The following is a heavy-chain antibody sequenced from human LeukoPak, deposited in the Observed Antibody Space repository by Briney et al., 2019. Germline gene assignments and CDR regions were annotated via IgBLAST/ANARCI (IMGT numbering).Heavy chain of an antibody. CDR2: ISWNSGSI. CDR1: GFTFDDYA. J-gene: IGHJ4*02. Sequence: GGSLRLSCAASGFTFDDYAMHWVRQAPGKGPEWVSGISWNSGSIGYADSVKGRFTISRDNAKNSLYLQMNSLRAEDTALYYCAKGKRSGYYYVELDYWGQGTLVTVSS. V-gene: IGHV3-9*01. D-gene: IGHD3-22*01. CDR3: AKGKRSGYYYVELDY.